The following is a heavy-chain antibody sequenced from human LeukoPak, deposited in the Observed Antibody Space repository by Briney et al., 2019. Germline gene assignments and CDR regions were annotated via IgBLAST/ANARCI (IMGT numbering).Heavy chain of an antibody. CDR2: IRYDGSNK. V-gene: IGHV3-30*02. CDR3: AKDVYSSGWSIFDY. Sequence: GGSLRLSCAASGFTFSSYGMHWVRQAPGRGLEWVAFIRYDGSNKYYADSVKGRFTISRDNSKNTLYLQMNSLRAEDTAVYYCAKDVYSSGWSIFDYWGQGTLVTVSS. CDR1: GFTFSSYG. D-gene: IGHD6-19*01. J-gene: IGHJ4*02.